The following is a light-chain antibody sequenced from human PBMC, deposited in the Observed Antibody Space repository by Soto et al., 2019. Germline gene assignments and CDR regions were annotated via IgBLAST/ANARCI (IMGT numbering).Light chain of an antibody. CDR3: QQYKSYSES. J-gene: IGKJ1*01. CDR2: DAS. CDR1: QSISSW. Sequence: DIQMTQSPSTMSASVGARFPITCQASQSISSWLAWYQQTPGKATKLLIYDASSLESGVPSRFSASGSGTEFTLTISSLQPDDVATYYCQQYKSYSESFGQGTKMEIK. V-gene: IGKV1-5*01.